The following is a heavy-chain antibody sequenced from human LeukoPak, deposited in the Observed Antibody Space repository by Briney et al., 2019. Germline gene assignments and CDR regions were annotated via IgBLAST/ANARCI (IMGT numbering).Heavy chain of an antibody. V-gene: IGHV4-30-4*08. D-gene: IGHD2-2*01. Sequence: SETLSLTCTVSGGSISSYYWSWIRQPPGKGLEWIGYIYYSGSTYYNPSLKSRVTISVDTSKNQFSLKLSSVTAADTAVYYCARYPLGYCSSTSCYVFDYWGQGTLVTVSS. CDR1: GGSISSYY. J-gene: IGHJ4*02. CDR2: IYYSGST. CDR3: ARYPLGYCSSTSCYVFDY.